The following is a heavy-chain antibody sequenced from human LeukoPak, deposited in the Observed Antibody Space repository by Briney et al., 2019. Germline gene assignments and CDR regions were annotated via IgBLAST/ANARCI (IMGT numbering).Heavy chain of an antibody. J-gene: IGHJ5*02. CDR1: GFTFSSYA. V-gene: IGHV3-30-3*01. Sequence: GGSLRLSCAASGFTFSSYAMHWVRQAPGKGLEWVAVISYDGSNKYYADSVKGRFTISRDNSKNTLYLQMNSLRAEDTAVYYCARDQDGTTMFDPWGQGTLVTVSS. D-gene: IGHD1-7*01. CDR2: ISYDGSNK. CDR3: ARDQDGTTMFDP.